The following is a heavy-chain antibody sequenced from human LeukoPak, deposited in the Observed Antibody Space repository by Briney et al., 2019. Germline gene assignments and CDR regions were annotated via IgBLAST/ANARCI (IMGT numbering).Heavy chain of an antibody. V-gene: IGHV1-69*05. J-gene: IGHJ4*02. CDR3: ARDQYYDSSGYLLGLFDY. CDR1: GGTFSSYA. D-gene: IGHD3-22*01. CDR2: IIPIFGTA. Sequence: GASVKVSCKASGGTFSSYAISWVRQAPGQGLEWMGGIIPIFGTANYAQKFQGRVTITTDESTSTAYMEMSSLRSDDTAVYYCARDQYYDSSGYLLGLFDYWGQGTLVTVSS.